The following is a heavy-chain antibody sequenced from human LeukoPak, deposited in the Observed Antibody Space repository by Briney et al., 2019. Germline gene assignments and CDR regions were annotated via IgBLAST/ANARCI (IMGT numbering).Heavy chain of an antibody. CDR3: AKDYSSSWSRLDY. V-gene: IGHV3-30*02. CDR2: IRYDGSNK. D-gene: IGHD6-13*01. Sequence: GGSLRLSCAASGFTFSSYGMHWVRQAPGKGLEWVAFIRYDGSNKYYADSVKGRFTISRDNSKNTLYLQMNSLRAEDTAVYYCAKDYSSSWSRLDYWGQGTLVTVSS. J-gene: IGHJ4*02. CDR1: GFTFSSYG.